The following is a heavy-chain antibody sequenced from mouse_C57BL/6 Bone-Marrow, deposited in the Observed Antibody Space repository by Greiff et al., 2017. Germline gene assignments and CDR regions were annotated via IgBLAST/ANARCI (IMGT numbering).Heavy chain of an antibody. CDR2: IDPSDSYP. D-gene: IGHD1-1*01. CDR3: ARERDYYGSNPYYDAMDY. Sequence: QVQLQQPGAELVMPGASVKLSCKASGYTFTSSWMHWVKQRPGQGLEWIGEIDPSDSYPTYNQKFKGKSTLTVDKSSSTAYMQLSSLTSEDSAVYYCARERDYYGSNPYYDAMDYWGQGTSVTGSS. V-gene: IGHV1-69*01. CDR1: GYTFTSSW. J-gene: IGHJ4*01.